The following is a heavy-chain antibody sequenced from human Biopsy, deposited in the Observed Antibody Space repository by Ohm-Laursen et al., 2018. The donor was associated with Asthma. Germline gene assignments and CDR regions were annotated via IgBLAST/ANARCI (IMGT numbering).Heavy chain of an antibody. J-gene: IGHJ5*02. D-gene: IGHD7-27*01. V-gene: IGHV1-2*06. CDR2: INPDSGGT. CDR3: ARGQKSPGDRWFDP. CDR1: GYTFIGYH. Sequence: SVKVSCKTSGYTFIGYHIHWVRQAPGQGLEWMGRINPDSGGTNYAQKFQGRVTMTSDTSISTAYMELSRLRSDDTALYYCARGQKSPGDRWFDPWGQGTLVTVSS.